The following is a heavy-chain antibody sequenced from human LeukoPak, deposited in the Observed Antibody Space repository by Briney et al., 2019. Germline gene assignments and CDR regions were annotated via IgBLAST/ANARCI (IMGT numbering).Heavy chain of an antibody. J-gene: IGHJ3*02. CDR3: ARDGPWLVPYAFDI. Sequence: SETLSLTCTVSGGSFSSGSYYWSWIRQPPGKGLEWIGYIYYSGSTYYNPSLKSRVTISVDTSKNQFSLKLSSVTAADTAVYYCARDGPWLVPYAFDIWGQGTMVTVSS. V-gene: IGHV4-30-4*01. D-gene: IGHD6-19*01. CDR2: IYYSGST. CDR1: GGSFSSGSYY.